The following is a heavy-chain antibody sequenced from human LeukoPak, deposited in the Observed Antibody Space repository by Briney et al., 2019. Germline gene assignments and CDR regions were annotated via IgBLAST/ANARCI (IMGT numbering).Heavy chain of an antibody. CDR2: IKQDGSEK. J-gene: IGHJ6*02. CDR3: ARELLRYFDWLFHRGGLDYHYYGMDV. V-gene: IGHV3-7*01. Sequence: GGSLRLSCAASGFTFSSYWMSWVRQAPGKGLEWVANIKQDGSEKYYVDSVKGRFTISRDNAKNSLYLQMNSLRAEDTAVYYCARELLRYFDWLFHRGGLDYHYYGMDVWGQGTTVTVSS. D-gene: IGHD3-9*01. CDR1: GFTFSSYW.